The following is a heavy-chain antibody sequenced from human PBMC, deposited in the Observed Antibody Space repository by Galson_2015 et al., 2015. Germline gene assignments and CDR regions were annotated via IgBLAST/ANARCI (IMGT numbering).Heavy chain of an antibody. CDR3: ASEDLTAHNPNKYGLNV. CDR2: TFYRSKWYS. J-gene: IGHJ6*02. V-gene: IGHV6-1*01. D-gene: IGHD1-14*01. CDR1: GDSVSNIGAA. Sequence: CAISGDSVSNIGAAWNWIRQSPSRGLEWLGRTFYRSKWYSDYAESVEGRLTINADTSKNQFSLQLNSVTPEDTAVYYCASEDLTAHNPNKYGLNVWGQGTTVTVSS.